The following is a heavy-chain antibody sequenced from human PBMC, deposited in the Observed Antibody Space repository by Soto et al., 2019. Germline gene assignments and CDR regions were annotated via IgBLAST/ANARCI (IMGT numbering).Heavy chain of an antibody. V-gene: IGHV4-61*01. CDR3: ERPNYGDYGITRVLDY. D-gene: IGHD4-17*01. CDR1: GGSVSSGSYY. J-gene: IGHJ4*02. CDR2: IYYSGST. Sequence: SETLSLTCTVSGGSVSSGSYYWSWIRQPPGKGLEWIGYIYYSGSTNYNPSLKSRVTISVDTSKNQFSLKLSSVTAADTAVYYCERPNYGDYGITRVLDYWGQATLVTVSS.